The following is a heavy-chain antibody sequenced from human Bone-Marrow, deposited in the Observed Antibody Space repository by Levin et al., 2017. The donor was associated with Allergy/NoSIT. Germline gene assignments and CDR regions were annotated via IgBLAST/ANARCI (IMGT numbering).Heavy chain of an antibody. V-gene: IGHV4-31*03. J-gene: IGHJ4*02. Sequence: SETLSLTCTVSGGSISSGGYYWSWIRQQPGKGLEWIGYIYYSGNTYYNPSLKSRVMISVETSKNQFSLKVSSVTAADTAVYYCAREDGSTIDYWGQGILVTVSS. CDR1: GGSISSGGYY. D-gene: IGHD1/OR15-1a*01. CDR2: IYYSGNT. CDR3: AREDGSTIDY.